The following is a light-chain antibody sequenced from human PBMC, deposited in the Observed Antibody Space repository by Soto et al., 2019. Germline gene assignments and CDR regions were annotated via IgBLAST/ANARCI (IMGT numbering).Light chain of an antibody. CDR2: DVS. CDR3: QQRSNWPIT. CDR1: QSVYSY. V-gene: IGKV3-11*01. Sequence: EIVLTQSPATLSLSPGERATLSCRASQSVYSYLAWYQQKPGQAPRLLIYDVSNRATGIPARFSGSGSGTDFTLTISSLEPEDFALYYCQQRSNWPITCGQGTRLEIK. J-gene: IGKJ5*01.